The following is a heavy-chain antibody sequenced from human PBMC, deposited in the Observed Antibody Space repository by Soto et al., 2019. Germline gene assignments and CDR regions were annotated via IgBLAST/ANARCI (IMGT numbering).Heavy chain of an antibody. V-gene: IGHV4-59*01. D-gene: IGHD2-15*01. Sequence: QVQLQESGPGLVKPSETLSLTCTVSGGSISSYYWSWIRQFPGKRLEWIGYIYNSGSTNYNPSLQSRVTISVDTSKNQFSLRLNSVTAADTAVYYCARDGGSYWGQGTLVTVSS. CDR3: ARDGGSY. CDR2: IYNSGST. J-gene: IGHJ4*02. CDR1: GGSISSYY.